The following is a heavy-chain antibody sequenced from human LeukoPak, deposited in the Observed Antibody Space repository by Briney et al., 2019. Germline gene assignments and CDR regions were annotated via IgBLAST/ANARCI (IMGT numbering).Heavy chain of an antibody. D-gene: IGHD3-16*01. CDR2: ISGSGGST. Sequence: GGSLRLSCAASGFTFSSYAMSWVRQAPGKGLEGVSAISGSGGSTYYADSVKGRFTISRDNSKNTLYLQMNSLRSEDTAVYYCAKAFWGSDWFDPWGQGTLVTVSS. CDR1: GFTFSSYA. CDR3: AKAFWGSDWFDP. J-gene: IGHJ5*02. V-gene: IGHV3-23*01.